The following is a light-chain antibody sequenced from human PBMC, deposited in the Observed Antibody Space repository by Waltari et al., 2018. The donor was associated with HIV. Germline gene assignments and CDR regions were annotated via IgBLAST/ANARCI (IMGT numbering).Light chain of an antibody. V-gene: IGLV2-11*01. J-gene: IGLJ1*01. Sequence: QSALTQPRSVSGSPGQSVTISCTGTSSDVGGYNYVSWYQQHPGKAPKLMIYDLSKRHSGGPDRFSGDESDNTAFRTSSGLQAEDDDDYYCCSYAGSATFLFGTGSKVTVL. CDR1: SSDVGGYNY. CDR2: DLS. CDR3: CSYAGSATFL.